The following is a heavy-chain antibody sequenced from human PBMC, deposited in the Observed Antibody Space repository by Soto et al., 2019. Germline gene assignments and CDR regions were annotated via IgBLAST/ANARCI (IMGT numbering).Heavy chain of an antibody. V-gene: IGHV1-69*06. CDR2: IIPIFNST. CDR3: AREGRGKKAGYNGLVSLGY. D-gene: IGHD2-2*02. J-gene: IGHJ4*02. CDR1: GSRFSNYV. Sequence: QVQLVQSGAEVKTPGSSLKVSCTVSGSRFSNYVISWVRQAPGHGLEWLGRIIPIFNSTQYAQKFQGRVTITADKSTNTATLELSSLRSDVTAVYYCAREGRGKKAGYNGLVSLGYWGQGTLVTVSS.